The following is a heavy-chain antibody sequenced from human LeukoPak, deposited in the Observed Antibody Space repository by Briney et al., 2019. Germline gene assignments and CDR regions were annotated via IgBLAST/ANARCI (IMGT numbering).Heavy chain of an antibody. J-gene: IGHJ6*02. CDR2: IYYSGST. Sequence: SQTLSLTCTVSGGSISSGGYYWSWIRQHPGKGLEWIGYIYYSGSTYYNPSLKSRVTISVDTSKNQFSLKLSSVTAADTAVYYCARDCQMVRGASNYYYGMDVWAQGTTVTVSS. V-gene: IGHV4-31*03. CDR1: GGSISSGGYY. CDR3: ARDCQMVRGASNYYYGMDV. D-gene: IGHD3-10*01.